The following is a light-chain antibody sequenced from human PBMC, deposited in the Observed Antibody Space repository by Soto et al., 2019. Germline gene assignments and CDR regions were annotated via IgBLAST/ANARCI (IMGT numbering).Light chain of an antibody. CDR2: DVS. CDR3: SSFTINSARV. CDR1: SSDVGNYNY. Sequence: QSALIQPASVSGSPGQSITISCTGTSSDVGNYNYVSWYQQYPGKAPKLIIYDVSNRPSGVSNRFSGSKSGNTASLTISGLQSEDEADYYCSSFTINSARVFGGGTKLTVL. J-gene: IGLJ3*02. V-gene: IGLV2-14*03.